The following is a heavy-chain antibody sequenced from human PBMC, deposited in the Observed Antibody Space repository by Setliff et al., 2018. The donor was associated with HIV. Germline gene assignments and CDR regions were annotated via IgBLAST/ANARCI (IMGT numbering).Heavy chain of an antibody. CDR2: INQDGSAK. V-gene: IGHV3-7*03. CDR1: GFTFSDYW. D-gene: IGHD2-15*01. CDR3: AREVVVVVATTDAFDI. Sequence: LRLSCAASGFTFSDYWMTWFRQAPGKGLEWVANINQDGSAKYYVDSVKGRFTISRGNAQNSLYLQMNSLRAEDTAVYYCAREVVVVVATTDAFDIWGQGTMVTVSS. J-gene: IGHJ3*02.